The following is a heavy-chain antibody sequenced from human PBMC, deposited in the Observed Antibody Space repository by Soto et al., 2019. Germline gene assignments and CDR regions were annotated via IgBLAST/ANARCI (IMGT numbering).Heavy chain of an antibody. CDR2: IYYSGST. Sequence: SETLSLTCTVSGGSISSYYWSWIRQPPGKGLEWIGYIYYSGSTNYNPSLKSRVTISVDTSKNQFSPKLSSVTAADTAVYYCAIQARGDEDAIDIWGPGTRVTVSS. CDR1: GGSISSYY. D-gene: IGHD3-10*01. CDR3: AIQARGDEDAIDI. V-gene: IGHV4-59*08. J-gene: IGHJ3*02.